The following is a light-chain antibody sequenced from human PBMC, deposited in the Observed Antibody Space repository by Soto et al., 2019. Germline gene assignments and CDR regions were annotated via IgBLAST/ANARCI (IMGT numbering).Light chain of an antibody. J-gene: IGLJ3*02. CDR1: SSDVGAWNY. Sequence: QSALTQPRSVSGSPGPSVTISCTGTSSDVGAWNYVSWYQQYPGQAPKLIIYDVNERPSGVPDRFSGSKSGNTASLTVSGLQVEDDADYYCCSYAGRYSWVFGGGTKLTVL. CDR3: CSYAGRYSWV. CDR2: DVN. V-gene: IGLV2-11*01.